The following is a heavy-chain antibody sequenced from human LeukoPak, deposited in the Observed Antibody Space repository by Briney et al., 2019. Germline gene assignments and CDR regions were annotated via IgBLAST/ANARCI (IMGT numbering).Heavy chain of an antibody. Sequence: PSETLSLTCTVSGGSISSYYWSWIRQPPGKGLEWIGYIYTSGSTNYNPSLKSRVTISVDRSKNQFSLKLSSVTAADTAVYYCARGQRASYQTRGAFDIWGQGTMVTVSS. CDR2: IYTSGST. J-gene: IGHJ3*02. CDR1: GGSISSYY. V-gene: IGHV4-4*09. D-gene: IGHD3-16*02. CDR3: ARGQRASYQTRGAFDI.